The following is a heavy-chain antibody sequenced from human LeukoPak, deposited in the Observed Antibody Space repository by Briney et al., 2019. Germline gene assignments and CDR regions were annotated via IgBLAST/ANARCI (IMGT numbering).Heavy chain of an antibody. CDR1: GGSISSSSYY. D-gene: IGHD3-16*01. J-gene: IGHJ4*02. V-gene: IGHV4-39*01. CDR3: ARLPLADLSYYFDY. CDR2: IYYSGST. Sequence: SETLSLTCTVSGGSISSSSYYWGWIRQPPGKGPEWIGSIYYSGSTYYNPSLKSRVTISVDTSKNQFSLKLSSVTAADTAVYYCARLPLADLSYYFDYWGQGTLVTVSS.